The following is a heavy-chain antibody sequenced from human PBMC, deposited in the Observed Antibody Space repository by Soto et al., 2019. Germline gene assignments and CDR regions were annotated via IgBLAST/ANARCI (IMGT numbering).Heavy chain of an antibody. Sequence: EVQLMESGGGLVQPGGSLRLSCAGSGFTLSMSAVSWVRQAPGKGLEWVSYISDSGDRTYYADSVKGRFTISRDRSKNTVSLQMNTLRAEDTALYYCAKDRGIIVKAGDAFDVWGQGTIVTVSS. D-gene: IGHD3-16*02. V-gene: IGHV3-23*01. CDR3: AKDRGIIVKAGDAFDV. CDR2: ISDSGDRT. CDR1: GFTLSMSA. J-gene: IGHJ3*01.